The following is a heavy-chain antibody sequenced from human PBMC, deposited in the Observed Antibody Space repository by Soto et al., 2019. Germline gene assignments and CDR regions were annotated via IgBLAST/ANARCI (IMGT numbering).Heavy chain of an antibody. CDR1: GYTFSSYG. CDR2: ISAYNGNT. J-gene: IGHJ4*02. CDR3: VRVVGASDSVDY. Sequence: QVQLVQSGAEVKKPGASVKVSCKASGYTFSSYGINWVRQAPGQGLEWMGWISAYNGNTNYAQKLQGRVTMTTDTSTTTARRELRSLTSDDTAVYDGVRVVGASDSVDYWGQGPLVTVSP. D-gene: IGHD1-26*01. V-gene: IGHV1-18*01.